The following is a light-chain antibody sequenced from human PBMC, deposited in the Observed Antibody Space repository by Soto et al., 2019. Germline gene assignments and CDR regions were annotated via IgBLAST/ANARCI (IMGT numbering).Light chain of an antibody. J-gene: IGKJ5*01. CDR2: DAS. CDR1: QSVSSY. V-gene: IGKV3-11*01. Sequence: PGERATLSCRASQSVSSYLAWYQQKPGQAPRLLIYDASNRATGIPARFSGSGSGTDFTLTISSLEPEDFAVYYCQQRSNWPPEVTFGQGTRLEI. CDR3: QQRSNWPPEVT.